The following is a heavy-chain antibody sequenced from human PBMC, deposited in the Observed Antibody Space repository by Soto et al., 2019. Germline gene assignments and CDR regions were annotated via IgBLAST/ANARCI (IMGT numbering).Heavy chain of an antibody. Sequence: TLSLTCTVSGGSISSYYWSWIRQPPGKGLEWIGYIYYSGGTNYNPSLKSRVTISVDTSKNQFSLKLSSVTAADTAVYYCARGPLMARGVIIPSHFDYWGQGTLVTVSS. V-gene: IGHV4-59*01. CDR3: ARGPLMARGVIIPSHFDY. J-gene: IGHJ4*02. D-gene: IGHD3-10*01. CDR1: GGSISSYY. CDR2: IYYSGGT.